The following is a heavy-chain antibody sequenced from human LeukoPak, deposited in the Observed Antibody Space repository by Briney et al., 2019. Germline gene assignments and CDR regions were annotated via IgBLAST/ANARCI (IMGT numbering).Heavy chain of an antibody. Sequence: SETLSLTCAVSGGSFSGYYWGWIRQPPGKGLEWIGSIYYSGSTYYNPSLKSRVTISVDTSKNQFSLKLSSVTAADTAVYYCARDLAYCGGDCYSLYYFDYWGQGTLVTVSS. J-gene: IGHJ4*02. CDR1: GGSFSGYY. V-gene: IGHV4-39*07. CDR2: IYYSGST. D-gene: IGHD2-21*02. CDR3: ARDLAYCGGDCYSLYYFDY.